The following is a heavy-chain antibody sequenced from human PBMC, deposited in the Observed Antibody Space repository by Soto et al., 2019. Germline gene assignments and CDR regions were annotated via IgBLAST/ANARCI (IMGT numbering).Heavy chain of an antibody. CDR1: GDSISSSIYY. V-gene: IGHV4-39*01. J-gene: IGHJ6*03. CDR2: IFYSGST. D-gene: IGHD1-26*01. Sequence: PSETLSLTCTVSGDSISSSIYYWGWIRQSPGKGLEWIGSIFYSGSTYYNPSLNSRVTISVDTSKNQFSLNLTSVTAADTAVYYCARQKWDYSYYYYYMDVWGTGTTVTVSS. CDR3: ARQKWDYSYYYYYMDV.